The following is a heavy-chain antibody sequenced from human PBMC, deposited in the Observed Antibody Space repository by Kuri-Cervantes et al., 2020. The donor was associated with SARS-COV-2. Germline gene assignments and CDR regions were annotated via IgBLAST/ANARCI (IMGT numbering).Heavy chain of an antibody. CDR3: ARISIWVVAATLFLAYYYYYGMEV. J-gene: IGHJ6*02. D-gene: IGHD2-15*01. CDR2: INSDGSTT. CDR1: GFTFSSYW. V-gene: IGHV3-74*01. Sequence: GESLKISCAASGFTFSSYWMHWVRQAPGKGLVWVSRINSDGSTTSYADSVKGRFAISRDNAKNTLYLQMNSLRAEDTAVYYCARISIWVVAATLFLAYYYYYGMEVWGQGTTVTVSS.